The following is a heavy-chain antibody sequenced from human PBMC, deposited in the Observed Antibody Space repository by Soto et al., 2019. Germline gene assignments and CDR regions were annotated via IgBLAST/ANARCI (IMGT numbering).Heavy chain of an antibody. D-gene: IGHD4-17*01. J-gene: IGHJ4*02. V-gene: IGHV4-59*01. CDR1: GGSIRSYY. CDR2: IYYSGST. Sequence: SETLSLTCTVYGGSIRSYYWSWLRQPPGKGLEWIGNIYYSGSTNYNPSRKSRVTMSVDMSKNQVSLKLSSVTAADTAVYYCTRVGGYYGDYPNFDYCGQGALVTVSS. CDR3: TRVGGYYGDYPNFDY.